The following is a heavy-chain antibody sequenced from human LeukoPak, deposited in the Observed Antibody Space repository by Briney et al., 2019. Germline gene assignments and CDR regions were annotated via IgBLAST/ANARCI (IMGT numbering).Heavy chain of an antibody. CDR1: GFTFSSYG. CDR2: IWYDGSNK. Sequence: GGSLRLSCAASGFTFSSYGMHWVRQAPGKGLEGVAVIWYDGSNKYYADSAKGRFTISRDNSKNTLYLQLNSLRTEDTAVYYCAKYYSSGWYGPDYWGQGTLVTVSS. CDR3: AKYYSSGWYGPDY. J-gene: IGHJ4*02. V-gene: IGHV3-33*06. D-gene: IGHD6-19*01.